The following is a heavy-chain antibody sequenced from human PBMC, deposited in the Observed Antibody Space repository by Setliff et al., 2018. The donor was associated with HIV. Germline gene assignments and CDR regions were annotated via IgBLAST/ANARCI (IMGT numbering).Heavy chain of an antibody. Sequence: ASVKVSCKASGYTFTDYSIHWVQQAPGKGLEWMGRIDAEDGETVFAREFQGRVTITADTSTDTVYMELSSLRFDDTAVYYCARVPILRYASPVDMWGQGTLVTVSS. CDR1: GYTFTDYS. CDR2: IDAEDGET. D-gene: IGHD3-9*01. CDR3: ARVPILRYASPVDM. J-gene: IGHJ4*02. V-gene: IGHV1-69-2*01.